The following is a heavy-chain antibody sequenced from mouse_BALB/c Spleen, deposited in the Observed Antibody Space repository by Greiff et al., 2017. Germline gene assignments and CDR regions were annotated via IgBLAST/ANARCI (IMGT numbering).Heavy chain of an antibody. V-gene: IGHV3-2*02. Sequence: EVKLMESGPGLVKPSQSLSLTCTVTGYSITSDYAWNWIRQFPGNKLEWMGYISYSGSTSYNPSLKSRISITRDTSKNQFFLQLNSVTTEDTATYYCARSRELLWYFDYWGQGTTLTVSS. J-gene: IGHJ2*01. CDR1: GYSITSDYA. CDR3: ARSRELLWYFDY. D-gene: IGHD2-1*01. CDR2: ISYSGST.